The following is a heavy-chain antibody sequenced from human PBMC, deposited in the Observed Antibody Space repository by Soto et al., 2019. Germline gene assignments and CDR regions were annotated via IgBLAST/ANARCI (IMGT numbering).Heavy chain of an antibody. D-gene: IGHD1-26*01. CDR2: IYDSGST. Sequence: SETLSLTCAVSGGSISSGYYSWSWLRQPPGKGLAWTGSIYDSGSTYYNPSLKSRVTISVDTSKNQFSLELSSVTAADTAVYYCARDGKVSGSATHWFDPWGQGTLVTVSS. V-gene: IGHV4-30-2*01. J-gene: IGHJ5*02. CDR1: GGSISSGYYS. CDR3: ARDGKVSGSATHWFDP.